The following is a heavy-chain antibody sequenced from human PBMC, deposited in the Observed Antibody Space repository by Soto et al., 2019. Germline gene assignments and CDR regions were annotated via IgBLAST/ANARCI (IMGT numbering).Heavy chain of an antibody. CDR3: ATEDPLSASYRLYYAGMDV. D-gene: IGHD3-3*01. CDR1: GHTLTELS. V-gene: IGHV1-24*01. J-gene: IGHJ6*02. Sequence: QVHLVQSGAEVKKPGASVKVSCKVSGHTLTELSLPWVRQAHGKGLEWMGGFDPEDGETIYAHKYQRRVTMTEDTSTDTAYMELTSLRSEDTAVYYCATEDPLSASYRLYYAGMDVWGQGTTVIVSS. CDR2: FDPEDGET.